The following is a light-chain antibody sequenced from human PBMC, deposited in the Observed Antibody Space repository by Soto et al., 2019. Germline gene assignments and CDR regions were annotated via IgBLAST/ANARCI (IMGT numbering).Light chain of an antibody. J-gene: IGKJ4*01. V-gene: IGKV3-20*01. CDR1: QSVSSNY. CDR3: QQYGSSLLT. Sequence: EIELTQSPGTLSLSPGERATLSCRASQSVSSNYLAWYQQKPGQAPRLLIYGASSGATGIPDRFSASGSGTGFTLTIRRLEPEDVAVYFCQQYGSSLLTFGGGTKVEIK. CDR2: GAS.